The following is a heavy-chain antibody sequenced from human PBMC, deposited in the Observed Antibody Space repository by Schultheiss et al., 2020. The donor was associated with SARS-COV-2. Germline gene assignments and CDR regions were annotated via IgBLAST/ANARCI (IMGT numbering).Heavy chain of an antibody. CDR3: ARERIGSGSYYMVYYYGMDV. D-gene: IGHD3-10*01. CDR2: IYYSGST. J-gene: IGHJ6*02. V-gene: IGHV4-39*07. Sequence: SETLSLTCTVSGGSISSSSYYWGWIRQPPGKGLEWIGSIYYSGSTYYNPSLKSRVTISVDTSKNQFSLKLSSVTAADTAVYYCARERIGSGSYYMVYYYGMDVWGQGTTVTVSS. CDR1: GGSISSSSYY.